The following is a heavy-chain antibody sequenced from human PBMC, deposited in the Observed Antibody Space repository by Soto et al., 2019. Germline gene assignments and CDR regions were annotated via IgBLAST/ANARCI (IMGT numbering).Heavy chain of an antibody. CDR3: ARSVAVPGSHIDY. D-gene: IGHD3-10*01. V-gene: IGHV4-59*01. CDR1: GGSISGSY. CDR2: VYYTGST. J-gene: IGHJ4*02. Sequence: SETLSLTCSVSGGSISGSYWSWIRQSPGKGLEWLGYVYYTGSTNYSPSLRSRVSISVDTSKNEFSLRLSSVTAADTAVYFCARSVAVPGSHIDYWGQGTQVTVSS.